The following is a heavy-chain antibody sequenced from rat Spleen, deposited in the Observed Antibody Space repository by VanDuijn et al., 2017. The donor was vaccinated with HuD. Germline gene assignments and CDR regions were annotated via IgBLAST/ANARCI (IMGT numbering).Heavy chain of an antibody. CDR1: GFTFNNYW. D-gene: IGHD1-6*01. J-gene: IGHJ2*01. V-gene: IGHV5-31*01. CDR2: ITTAGGDT. Sequence: EVQLVESGGGLVQPGRSLKLSCVASGFTFNNYWMTWIRQAPGKGLEWVASITTAGGDTYYPDSVNGRFTISRDNDKSTVHLQMDSLRSEDTATYYCTTWDYYDNRFDYWGQGVMVTVSS. CDR3: TTWDYYDNRFDY.